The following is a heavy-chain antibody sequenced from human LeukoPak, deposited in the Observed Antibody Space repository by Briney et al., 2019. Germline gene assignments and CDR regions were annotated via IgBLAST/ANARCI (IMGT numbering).Heavy chain of an antibody. CDR3: ARAAAPFYGSGTEDV. J-gene: IGHJ6*04. CDR1: VGTFSSYA. Sequence: SVKVSCKASVGTFSSYAISWVRQAPGQGLEWMGGIIPIFGTAIYAQKFQGRVTITTDESTSTAYMELSSLRSEDTAVYYCARAAAPFYGSGTEDVWGKGTTVTVSS. V-gene: IGHV1-69*05. D-gene: IGHD3-10*01. CDR2: IIPIFGTA.